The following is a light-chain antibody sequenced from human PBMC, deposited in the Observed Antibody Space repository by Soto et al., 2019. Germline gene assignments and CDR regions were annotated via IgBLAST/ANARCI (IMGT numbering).Light chain of an antibody. CDR2: EVT. V-gene: IGLV2-8*01. CDR1: SSDIGAYNY. CDR3: SSHGGANNFYV. Sequence: QSALAQPPSASGSPGQSVTISCTGTSSDIGAYNYVSWYQRHPGKVPKLIIYEVTKRPSGVPDRFSASKSGNTASLTVSGLQAEDEADYYCSSHGGANNFYVFGTGTKVTV. J-gene: IGLJ1*01.